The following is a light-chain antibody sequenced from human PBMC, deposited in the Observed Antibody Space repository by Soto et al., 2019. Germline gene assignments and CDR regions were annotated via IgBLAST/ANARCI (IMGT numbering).Light chain of an antibody. CDR3: MEALQSPLT. Sequence: MVMLRSPSSFPVTLGGPPPISSSLGQTLLLGIGNTYLDWYLQKPGQSPQLLIYLGSSRASGVPDRFSGSGSGTDFTLKISRVEAEDVGVYYCMEALQSPLTFGGGTKVEIK. CDR2: LGS. V-gene: IGKV2-28*01. CDR1: QTLLLGIGNTY. J-gene: IGKJ4*01.